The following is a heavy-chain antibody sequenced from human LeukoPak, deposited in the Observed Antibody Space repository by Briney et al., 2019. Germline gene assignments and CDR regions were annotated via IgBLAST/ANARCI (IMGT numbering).Heavy chain of an antibody. J-gene: IGHJ5*02. Sequence: ASVKVSCKASGYTFTSYAMNWVRQAPGQGLEWMGIINPSGGSTSYAQKFQGRVTMTRDTSTSTVYMELSSLRSEDTAVYYCARGGSSGYYSTSGFDPWGQGTLVTVSS. CDR2: INPSGGST. D-gene: IGHD3-22*01. CDR1: GYTFTSYA. V-gene: IGHV1-46*01. CDR3: ARGGSSGYYSTSGFDP.